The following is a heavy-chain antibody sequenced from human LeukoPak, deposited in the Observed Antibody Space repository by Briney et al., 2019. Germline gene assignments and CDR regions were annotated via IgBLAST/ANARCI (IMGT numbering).Heavy chain of an antibody. V-gene: IGHV1-46*01. J-gene: IGHJ4*02. CDR1: GYTFTSYY. CDR3: AGEFHY. CDR2: INPNDAGT. Sequence: GASVKVSCKASGYTFTSYYMHWVRQAPGQGLEWMGAINPNDAGTNYAQKFQGRVTMTSDTSTSTVYMELSSLRSEDTAVYYCAGEFHYWGQGTLVTVSS.